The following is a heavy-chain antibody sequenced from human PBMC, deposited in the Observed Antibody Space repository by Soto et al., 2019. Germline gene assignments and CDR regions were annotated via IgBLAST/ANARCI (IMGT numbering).Heavy chain of an antibody. J-gene: IGHJ4*02. D-gene: IGHD3-22*01. Sequence: ASVKVSCKASGYSFSNYGVTWVRQAPGQGLEWMGWISAYTGNIIYAETFQGRVTMTTDTSTSTAYMEMRSLGSDDTAVYYCARVEDYFDSSGYAHWGQGTLVTV. CDR1: GYSFSNYG. V-gene: IGHV1-18*04. CDR2: ISAYTGNI. CDR3: ARVEDYFDSSGYAH.